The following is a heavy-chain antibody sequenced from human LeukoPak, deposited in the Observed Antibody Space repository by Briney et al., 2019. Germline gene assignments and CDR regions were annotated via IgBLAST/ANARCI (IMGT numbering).Heavy chain of an antibody. CDR2: ISSSSSTI. CDR3: ARDSTSRLFYY. J-gene: IGHJ4*02. V-gene: IGHV3-48*01. CDR1: GFXFSSYS. Sequence: PGGSLRLSCAASGFXFSSYSINWVRQAPGKGLEWVSYISSSSSTIYYADSVKGRFTISRDNAKNSLYLQMNSLRAEDTAVYYCARDSTSRLFYYWGQGTLVTVSS.